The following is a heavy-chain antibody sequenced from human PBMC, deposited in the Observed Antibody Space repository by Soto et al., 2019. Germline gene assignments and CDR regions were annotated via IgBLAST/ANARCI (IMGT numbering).Heavy chain of an antibody. CDR3: AMGGRQWLVTSDFNY. CDR2: VSHDGRNT. CDR1: GFTFSDYA. D-gene: IGHD6-19*01. J-gene: IGHJ4*02. V-gene: IGHV3-30*03. Sequence: VQLVESGGGVVQPGRSLRLSCAASGFTFSDYAMHWVRQAPGKGLEWVAVVSHDGRNTHYADSVKGRFTISRDSSKNRVSLEMPSLRAEDTGVYYFAMGGRQWLVTSDFNYWGQGALVTVSA.